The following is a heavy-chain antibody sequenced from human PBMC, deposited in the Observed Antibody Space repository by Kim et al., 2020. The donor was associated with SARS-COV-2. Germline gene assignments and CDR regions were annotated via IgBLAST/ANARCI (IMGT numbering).Heavy chain of an antibody. CDR1: GFTFSSYA. CDR3: ARVAIPATASDSSGPTFDI. D-gene: IGHD2-2*01. V-gene: IGHV3-30*04. CDR2: ISYDGSNK. J-gene: IGHJ3*02. Sequence: GGSLRLSCAASGFTFSSYAMHWVRQAPGKGLEWVAVISYDGSNKYYADSVKGRFTISRDNSKNTLYLQMNSLRAEDTAVYYCARVAIPATASDSSGPTFDICGQGTMVTVSS.